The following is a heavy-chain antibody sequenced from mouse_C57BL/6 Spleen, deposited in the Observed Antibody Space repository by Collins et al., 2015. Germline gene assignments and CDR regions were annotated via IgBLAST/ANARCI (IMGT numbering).Heavy chain of an antibody. CDR2: ISYSGST. Sequence: DVQLQESGPGLVKPSQSLSLTCTVTGYSITSDYAWNWIRQFPGNKLEWMGYISYSGSTSYNPSLKSRISITRDTSKNQFFLQLNSVTTEDTATYYCARGYYDYAMDYWGQGTSVTVSS. V-gene: IGHV3-2*02. CDR1: GYSITSDYA. D-gene: IGHD2-3*01. CDR3: ARGYYDYAMDY. J-gene: IGHJ4*01.